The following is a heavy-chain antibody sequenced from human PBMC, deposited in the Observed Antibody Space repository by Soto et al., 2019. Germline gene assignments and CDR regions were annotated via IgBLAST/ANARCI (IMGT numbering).Heavy chain of an antibody. V-gene: IGHV1-24*01. CDR1: GYTLTELS. D-gene: IGHD1-26*01. CDR3: ATALSRVGAKFGP. J-gene: IGHJ5*02. Sequence: ASVKVSCKVSGYTLTELSMNWVRQAPGKGLEWMAAFDPEDGETTYAQKFQGRVTMTEDTSTDTAYMEVSGLRSEDTAVYYCATALSRVGAKFGPSGHGTLVTVSS. CDR2: FDPEDGET.